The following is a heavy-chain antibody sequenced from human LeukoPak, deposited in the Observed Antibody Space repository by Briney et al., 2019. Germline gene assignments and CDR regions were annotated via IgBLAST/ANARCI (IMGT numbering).Heavy chain of an antibody. CDR3: ARYCSNSNCHMFDY. V-gene: IGHV4-38-2*01. CDR1: GYSISSGYY. Sequence: SETPSLTCAVYGYSISSGYYWGWIRQPPGKGLEWIGSIYHSGSGSAYYNPSLKSRVTISVDTSRDHFSLELSSVTAADTAVYYCARYCSNSNCHMFDYWGQGTLVTVSS. CDR2: IYHSGSGSA. J-gene: IGHJ4*02. D-gene: IGHD2-2*01.